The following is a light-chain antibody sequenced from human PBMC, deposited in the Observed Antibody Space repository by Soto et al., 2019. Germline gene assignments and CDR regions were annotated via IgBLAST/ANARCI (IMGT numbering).Light chain of an antibody. CDR1: QNIDNF. CDR2: DAS. CDR3: RQYKTYT. V-gene: IGKV1-13*02. Sequence: IQMSQSPSSLSASVGDTVTITCRASQNIDNFVAWYQQRPGKAPNLLMFDASTLHTGVPSRFSGSGDGTEFTLSISSLQPDDSAIYFCRQYKTYTFGRGTRLEIK. J-gene: IGKJ5*01.